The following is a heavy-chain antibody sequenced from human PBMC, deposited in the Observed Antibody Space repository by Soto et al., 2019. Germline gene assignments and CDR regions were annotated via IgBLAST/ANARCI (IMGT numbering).Heavy chain of an antibody. Sequence: QVHLVESGGGVVQPGRSLRLSCAASGFTFSTTGMHWVRQAPGKGLEWVAMISHDGGVEHYTDSVKGRCTISRDTSNNTVYLQMNSLRPEDTAMYHCAKDLYGAGWYNYFDPWGQSTLVTVSS. CDR2: ISHDGGVE. CDR1: GFTFSTTG. CDR3: AKDLYGAGWYNYFDP. D-gene: IGHD6-19*01. V-gene: IGHV3-30*18. J-gene: IGHJ5*02.